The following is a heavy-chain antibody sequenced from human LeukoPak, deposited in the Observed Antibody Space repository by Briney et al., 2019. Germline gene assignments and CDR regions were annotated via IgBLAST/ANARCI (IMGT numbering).Heavy chain of an antibody. J-gene: IGHJ4*02. CDR1: GYTFTSYD. D-gene: IGHD3-22*01. V-gene: IGHV1-46*01. Sequence: ASVKVSCKASGYTFTSYDINWVRQAPGQGLEWRGIINPSGGSTSYAQKFQGRVTMTRDTSTSTVYMELSSLRSEDTAVYYCARTCSYYYDSSGYDYWGQGTLVTVSS. CDR2: INPSGGST. CDR3: ARTCSYYYDSSGYDY.